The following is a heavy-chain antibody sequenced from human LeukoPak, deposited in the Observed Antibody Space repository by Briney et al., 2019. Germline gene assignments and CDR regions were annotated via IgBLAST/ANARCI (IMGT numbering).Heavy chain of an antibody. J-gene: IGHJ1*01. CDR3: AKVSDYYDSSGYGEYFQH. CDR2: VSGDGGST. V-gene: IGHV3-23*01. CDR1: GFTFSNYV. Sequence: GGSLRLSCAASGFTFSNYVMSWVRLAPGKGLEWVSVVSGDGGSTFSADSVKGRFTISRDNSKNMLYLQMNSLRAEDTAVYYCAKVSDYYDSSGYGEYFQHWGQGTLVTVSS. D-gene: IGHD3-22*01.